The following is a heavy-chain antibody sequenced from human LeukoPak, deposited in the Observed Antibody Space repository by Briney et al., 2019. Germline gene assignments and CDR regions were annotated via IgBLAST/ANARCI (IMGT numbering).Heavy chain of an antibody. D-gene: IGHD3-22*01. J-gene: IGHJ4*02. V-gene: IGHV4-39*01. Sequence: SETLSLTCTVSGGSISSSSYYWGWIRQPPGKGLEWIGSIYYSGSTYYNPSLNSRVTISVDTSKNQFSLKLSSVTAADTAVYYCARHEIVVTPNYFDYWGQGTLVTASS. CDR1: GGSISSSSYY. CDR2: IYYSGST. CDR3: ARHEIVVTPNYFDY.